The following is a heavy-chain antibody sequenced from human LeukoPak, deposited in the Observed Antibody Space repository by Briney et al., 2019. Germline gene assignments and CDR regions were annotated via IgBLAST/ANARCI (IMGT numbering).Heavy chain of an antibody. V-gene: IGHV4-34*01. D-gene: IGHD3-9*01. CDR3: ARGAYYDILTGPRFWDNWFDP. CDR1: GGSFSGYY. Sequence: PSETLSLTCAVYGGSFSGYYWSWIRQPPGKGLEWIGEINHSGSTNYNPSLKSRVTISVDTSKNQFSLKLSSVTAADTAAYYCARGAYYDILTGPRFWDNWFDPWGQGTLVTVSS. CDR2: INHSGST. J-gene: IGHJ5*02.